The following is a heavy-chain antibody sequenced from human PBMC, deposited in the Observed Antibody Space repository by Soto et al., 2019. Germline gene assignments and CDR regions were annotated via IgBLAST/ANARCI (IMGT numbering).Heavy chain of an antibody. CDR1: GAAISRVGCS. D-gene: IGHD4-17*01. V-gene: IGHV4-30-2*01. CDR3: SRSETTVTYYDT. Sequence: SETLSLTCAVWGAAISRVGCSWSWIRQPPGKGLEWIGYIYHSGSTYYNPSLKSRGTISVDRSKNHFSLKLSSVTAADTAVYYFSRSETTVTYYDTWAQETLLTISS. CDR2: IYHSGST. J-gene: IGHJ4*02.